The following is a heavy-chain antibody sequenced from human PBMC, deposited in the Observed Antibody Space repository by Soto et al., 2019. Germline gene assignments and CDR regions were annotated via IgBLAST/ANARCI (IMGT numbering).Heavy chain of an antibody. V-gene: IGHV3-30-3*01. J-gene: IGHJ4*02. Sequence: QVQLVESGGGVVQPGRSLRLYCAASGFTFSSYAMHWVRQAPGKGLEGGAVISYDGSNKDYADSVKGRFTISRDNSKHKLYLQMNSLRAEDTAVYYCARDGGGSKAYYFDYWGQGTLVTVSS. CDR1: GFTFSSYA. CDR2: ISYDGSNK. CDR3: ARDGGGSKAYYFDY. D-gene: IGHD6-25*01.